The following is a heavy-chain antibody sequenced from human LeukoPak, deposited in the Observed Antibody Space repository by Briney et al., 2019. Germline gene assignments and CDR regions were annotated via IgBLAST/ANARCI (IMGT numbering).Heavy chain of an antibody. CDR1: GFTFSSFA. CDR2: ISGGGGST. J-gene: IGHJ4*02. CDR3: AKDMKVRGIMSIDY. D-gene: IGHD3-10*01. V-gene: IGHV3-23*01. Sequence: PGGSLRLSCAASGFTFSSFAMSWVRQAQGKVLEWVSTISGGGGSTYYADSVKGRFTISRDNSKNTVHLQMNSLRAEDTAIYYCAKDMKVRGIMSIDYWGQGTLVTVSS.